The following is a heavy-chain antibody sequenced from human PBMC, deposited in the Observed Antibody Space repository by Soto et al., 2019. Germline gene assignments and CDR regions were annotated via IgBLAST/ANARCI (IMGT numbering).Heavy chain of an antibody. V-gene: IGHV3-48*02. CDR2: ISSSSSTI. D-gene: IGHD1-26*01. J-gene: IGHJ4*02. CDR3: ARGSYLNYFDY. CDR1: GFTFSSYS. Sequence: PGGSLRLSCAASGFTFSSYSMNWVRQAPGKGLEWVSFISSSSSTIYYADSVKGRFTISRDNAKNSLYLQMNGLRDEDTAVYYCARGSYLNYFDYWGQGTLVTVSS.